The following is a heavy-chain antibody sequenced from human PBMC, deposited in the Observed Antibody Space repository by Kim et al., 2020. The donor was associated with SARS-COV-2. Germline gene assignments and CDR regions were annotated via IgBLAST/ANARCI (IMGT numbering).Heavy chain of an antibody. Sequence: GGSLRLSCAASGFTFSNAWMSWGRQAPGKGMEWVGRIKSKTDGGTTDYAAPVKGRFTISRDDSKNTLYLQMNSLKTEDTAVYYCTTEDHGSQTGWNWLPASYYYGMDVWGQGTTVTVSS. V-gene: IGHV3-15*01. CDR3: TTEDHGSQTGWNWLPASYYYGMDV. J-gene: IGHJ6*02. D-gene: IGHD3-9*01. CDR1: GFTFSNAW. CDR2: IKSKTDGGTT.